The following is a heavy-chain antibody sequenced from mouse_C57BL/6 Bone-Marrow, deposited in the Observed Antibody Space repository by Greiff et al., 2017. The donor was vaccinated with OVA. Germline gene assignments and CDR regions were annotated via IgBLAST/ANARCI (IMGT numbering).Heavy chain of an antibody. CDR2: INPSSGST. CDR3: ARFITTEYCFDD. Sequence: VQLQQSGAELARPGASVKMSCKASGYTFTSYTMHWVKQRPGQGLEWIGYINPSSGSTKYNQKFKDKATLTADKSSSTAYMQLSSLTSEDSAVYYCARFITTEYCFDDWGQGNTLTVSS. CDR1: GYTFTSYT. D-gene: IGHD1-1*01. J-gene: IGHJ2*01. V-gene: IGHV1-4*01.